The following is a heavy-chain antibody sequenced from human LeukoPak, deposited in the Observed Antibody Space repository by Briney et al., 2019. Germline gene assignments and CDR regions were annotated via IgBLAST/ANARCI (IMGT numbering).Heavy chain of an antibody. CDR2: ISYDGNNK. Sequence: PGRSLRLSCAASGFTFSSYAMHWVRQAPGKGLEWVAVISYDGNNKYYADSVKGRFTISRDNSKNTLYLQMNSLRAEDTAVYYCAKILPDTVTADYWGQGTLVTVSS. V-gene: IGHV3-30*18. J-gene: IGHJ4*02. CDR3: AKILPDTVTADY. CDR1: GFTFSSYA. D-gene: IGHD4-11*01.